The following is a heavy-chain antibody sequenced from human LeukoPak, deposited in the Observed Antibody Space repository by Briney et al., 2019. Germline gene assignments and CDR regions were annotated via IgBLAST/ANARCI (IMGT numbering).Heavy chain of an antibody. Sequence: GGSLRLSCEASGFTFSDYYMSWIRQAPGKGLEWVSYISSSGSTIYYADSVKGRFTISRDNAKNSLYLQMNSLRAEDTAVYYCARAISYDFWSGYYHAPGYWGQGTVVTVSS. D-gene: IGHD3-3*01. CDR3: ARAISYDFWSGYYHAPGY. J-gene: IGHJ4*02. V-gene: IGHV3-11*01. CDR1: GFTFSDYY. CDR2: ISSSGSTI.